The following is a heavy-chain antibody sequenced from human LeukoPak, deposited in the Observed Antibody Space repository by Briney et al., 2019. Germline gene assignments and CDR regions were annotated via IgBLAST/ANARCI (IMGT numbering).Heavy chain of an antibody. CDR2: IRFDGSNK. CDR3: AKDRCGGDCYSVDD. Sequence: GGSLRLSRAASGFTFSSYGMHWVRQAPGKGLEWVAFIRFDGSNKYYADSVKGRFTISRDNSKNTLYLQMNSLGAEDTAVYYCAKDRCGGDCYSVDDWGKGALGTVSS. V-gene: IGHV3-30*02. CDR1: GFTFSSYG. D-gene: IGHD2-21*01. J-gene: IGHJ4*02.